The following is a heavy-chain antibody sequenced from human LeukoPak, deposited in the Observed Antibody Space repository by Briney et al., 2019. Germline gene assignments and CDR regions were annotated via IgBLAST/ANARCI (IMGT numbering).Heavy chain of an antibody. J-gene: IGHJ4*02. V-gene: IGHV4-59*01. CDR3: ARGSSGWFMH. D-gene: IGHD6-19*01. Sequence: PSETLSLTCAVSGDSISSDYWSWIRQPPGKGLEWIGYIYYTGSTNYNPSLKSRVTISVDTSKNQFSLKLSSVTAADTAVYYCARGSSGWFMHWGQGTLVTVSS. CDR1: GDSISSDY. CDR2: IYYTGST.